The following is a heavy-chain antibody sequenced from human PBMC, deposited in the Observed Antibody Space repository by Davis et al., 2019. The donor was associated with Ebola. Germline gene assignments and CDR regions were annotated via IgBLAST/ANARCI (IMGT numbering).Heavy chain of an antibody. CDR3: ARDLGGSGSYYYFDY. CDR1: GYTFTSYY. Sequence: ASVKVSCKASGYTFTSYYMHWVRQAPGQGLEWMGIINPSGGSTSYAQKFQGRVTITRDTSASTAYMELSSLRSEDTAVYYCARDLGGSGSYYYFDYWGQGTLVTVSS. CDR2: INPSGGST. D-gene: IGHD1-26*01. V-gene: IGHV1-46*01. J-gene: IGHJ4*02.